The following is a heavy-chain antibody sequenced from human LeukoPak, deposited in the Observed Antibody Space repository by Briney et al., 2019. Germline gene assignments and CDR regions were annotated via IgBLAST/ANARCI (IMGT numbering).Heavy chain of an antibody. V-gene: IGHV3-48*03. CDR2: ISSSGGTI. D-gene: IGHD4-17*01. CDR3: ARGSILRVDS. J-gene: IGHJ4*02. Sequence: GGSLRLSCAASRFIFSDYAMSWVRQAPGKGLEWVSYISSSGGTIYYADSVKGRFTISRDNAKNSLFLQMNSLRGEDTAVYYCARGSILRVDSWGQGTLVTVSS. CDR1: RFIFSDYA.